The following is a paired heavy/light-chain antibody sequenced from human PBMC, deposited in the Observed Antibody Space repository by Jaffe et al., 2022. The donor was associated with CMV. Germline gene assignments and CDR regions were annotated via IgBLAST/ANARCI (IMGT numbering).Heavy chain of an antibody. CDR1: GVSFSDYY. D-gene: IGHD1-1*01. Sequence: QVQLVESGGGLVKPGGSLRLSCAVSGVSFSDYYMSWVRQAPGKGLEWVSYISSSTGLTTYADSVKGRFTISGDNAKKSLYLQMNSLRVEDTAVYYCARDEGSEPLNCWGQGTLVTVSS. CDR3: ARDEGSEPLNC. V-gene: IGHV3-11*06. J-gene: IGHJ4*02. CDR2: ISSSTGLT.
Light chain of an antibody. CDR3: QQYIKWPRT. CDR2: ATS. Sequence: EIVMTQSPATLSVSPGERATLSCRASQSVSSNLAWYQQKPGQAPRLLIYATSARATGIPARFSGSGSGTEFTLTISSLQSEDFAVYYCQQYIKWPRTFGQGTNVEL. J-gene: IGKJ1*01. V-gene: IGKV3-15*01. CDR1: QSVSSN.